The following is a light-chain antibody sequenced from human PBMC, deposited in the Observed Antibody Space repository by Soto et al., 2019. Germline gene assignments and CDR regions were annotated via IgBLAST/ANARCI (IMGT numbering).Light chain of an antibody. J-gene: IGKJ2*01. V-gene: IGKV3-15*01. CDR3: QQYINWPPYT. CDR1: QGVGSN. Sequence: EIVMTQSPATLSVSPGERATLSCRATQGVGSNLAWYQQKPGQAPRLLIYGASTRATGIPARFSGTGSGTEFTLTISSLQSEDFAVYYCQQYINWPPYTFGQGTKLEI. CDR2: GAS.